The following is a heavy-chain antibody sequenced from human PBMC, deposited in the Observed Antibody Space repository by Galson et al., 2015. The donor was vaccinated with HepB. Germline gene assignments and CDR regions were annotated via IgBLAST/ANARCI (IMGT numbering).Heavy chain of an antibody. J-gene: IGHJ4*02. Sequence: SLRLSCAASGFTFDDYAMHWVRQAPGKGLEWVSGISWNSGSIGYADSVKGRFTISRDNAKNSLYLQMNSLRGEDTALYYCAKDAGGYSYAFDYWGQGTLVTVSS. CDR1: GFTFDDYA. CDR2: ISWNSGSI. D-gene: IGHD5-18*01. CDR3: AKDAGGYSYAFDY. V-gene: IGHV3-9*01.